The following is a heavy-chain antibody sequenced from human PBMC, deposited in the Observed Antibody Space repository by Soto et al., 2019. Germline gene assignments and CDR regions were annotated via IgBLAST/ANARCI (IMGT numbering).Heavy chain of an antibody. Sequence: EVQLVESGGGSVQPGGSLRLSCVGSGITFSNYWMHWVRQVTGKGPVWVSRVSPDGSSSSYADFVKGRFIVSRDNAKNVAYLQVNSLRADDTAVYYCATGGYSYGWGYWGQGTLVTVSS. CDR1: GITFSNYW. D-gene: IGHD5-18*01. V-gene: IGHV3-74*01. J-gene: IGHJ4*02. CDR3: ATGGYSYGWGY. CDR2: VSPDGSSS.